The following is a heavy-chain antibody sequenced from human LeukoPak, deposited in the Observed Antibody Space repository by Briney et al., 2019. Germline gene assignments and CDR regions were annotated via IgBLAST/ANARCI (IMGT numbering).Heavy chain of an antibody. CDR1: GFTFSSHA. Sequence: GGSLRLSCAASGFTFSSHALSWVRQAPGKGLEWVSSLSGSGYNTYYADSVKGRFTISRDNSKNTVYLQMNSLRAEDTAVYYCARDHGSGSYWEGFDPWGQGTLVTVSS. V-gene: IGHV3-23*01. CDR2: LSGSGYNT. D-gene: IGHD3-10*01. J-gene: IGHJ5*02. CDR3: ARDHGSGSYWEGFDP.